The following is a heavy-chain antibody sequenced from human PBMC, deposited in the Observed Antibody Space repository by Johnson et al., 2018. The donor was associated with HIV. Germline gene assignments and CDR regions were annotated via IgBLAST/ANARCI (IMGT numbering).Heavy chain of an antibody. Sequence: VQLVESGGGVVQPGRSLRLSCAASGFSIKDYAMHWVRQAPGTGLEWVSGITWNSGKIDYTGSVKGRFTLSRDNAKNSLYLQMNSLRAEDTALYYCAKDRAYYYGSGISGNAFDIWGQGTMVTVSS. D-gene: IGHD3-10*01. J-gene: IGHJ3*02. CDR3: AKDRAYYYGSGISGNAFDI. CDR1: GFSIKDYA. V-gene: IGHV3-9*01. CDR2: ITWNSGKI.